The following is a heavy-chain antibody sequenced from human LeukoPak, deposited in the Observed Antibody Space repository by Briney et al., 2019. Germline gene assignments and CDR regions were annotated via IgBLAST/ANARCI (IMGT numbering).Heavy chain of an antibody. CDR2: ISSGSSYI. V-gene: IGHV3-21*01. Sequence: GGSLRLSCAASGFTFSRYNMNWVRQAPGKGLEWVSSISSGSSYIYYADSVKGRFTISRDNANNSLYLQMNSLGAEDTAVYYCERAYDMTIDYWGQGTLVTVSS. J-gene: IGHJ4*02. D-gene: IGHD3-9*01. CDR1: GFTFSRYN. CDR3: ERAYDMTIDY.